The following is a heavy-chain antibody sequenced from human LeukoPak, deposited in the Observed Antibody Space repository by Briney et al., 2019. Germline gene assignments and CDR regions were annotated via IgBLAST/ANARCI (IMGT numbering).Heavy chain of an antibody. Sequence: SETLSLTCAVYGGSFSGYYWTWIRQPPGKGLEWIGEINHSGSTNYNPSLKSRVTISVDTSKNQFSLKLSSVTAADTAVYYCARVGFYGDYIFDYWGQGTLVTVSS. CDR2: INHSGST. CDR1: GGSFSGYY. CDR3: ARVGFYGDYIFDY. J-gene: IGHJ4*02. V-gene: IGHV4-34*01. D-gene: IGHD4-17*01.